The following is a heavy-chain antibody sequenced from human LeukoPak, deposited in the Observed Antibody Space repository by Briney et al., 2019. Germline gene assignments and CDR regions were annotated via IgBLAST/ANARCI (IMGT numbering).Heavy chain of an antibody. D-gene: IGHD3-10*01. Sequence: GGSLRLSCAASGFTFSDYYMSWIRQAPGKGLEWVSYISSSSSYTNYADSVKGRFTISRDNAKNSLYLQMNSRRAEYTAVYYCARELGDGSGSSDYWGQGTLVTVSS. CDR3: ARELGDGSGSSDY. V-gene: IGHV3-11*05. CDR2: ISSSSSYT. CDR1: GFTFSDYY. J-gene: IGHJ4*02.